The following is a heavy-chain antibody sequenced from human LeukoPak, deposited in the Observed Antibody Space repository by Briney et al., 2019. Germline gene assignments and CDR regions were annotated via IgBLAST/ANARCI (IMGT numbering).Heavy chain of an antibody. CDR3: AREGGPYRPLDY. CDR1: GGSISNPNW. J-gene: IGHJ4*02. CDR2: VNLQGST. V-gene: IGHV4-4*02. Sequence: SGTLSLTCGVSGGSISNPNWWTWVRQPPGKGLEWIGEVNLQGSTNYNPSLKRPVAISVDKSENHISLKLTSVTAADTAVYYCAREGGPYRPLDYSGQGTLVTVAS.